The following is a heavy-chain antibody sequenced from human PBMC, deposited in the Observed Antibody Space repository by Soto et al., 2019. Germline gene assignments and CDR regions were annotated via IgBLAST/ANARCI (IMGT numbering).Heavy chain of an antibody. V-gene: IGHV3-49*04. D-gene: IGHD3-16*01. CDR2: IRRNAYGETT. Sequence: QPGGSLRLSCTTSGFTFGDYALSWVRQAPGKGLEWVGFIRRNAYGETTDYAASVKGRFTISRDDSKSIAYLQMNSLRTEDTALYYCTRASSLDFDFWGQGTLVTVSS. J-gene: IGHJ4*02. CDR3: TRASSLDFDF. CDR1: GFTFGDYA.